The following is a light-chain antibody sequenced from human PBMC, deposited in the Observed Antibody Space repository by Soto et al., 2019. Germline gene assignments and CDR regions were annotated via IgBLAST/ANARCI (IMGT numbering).Light chain of an antibody. J-gene: IGLJ3*02. V-gene: IGLV2-14*02. Sequence: QSALTQPASVSGSPGQSITISCTGTSSDVGSYNLVSWYQQHPGKAPKLMIYEGSKRPSGVSNRFSGSKSGNTASLTISGLQAEDEADYYCSSYTSSSTWVFGGGTQLTVL. CDR1: SSDVGSYNL. CDR2: EGS. CDR3: SSYTSSSTWV.